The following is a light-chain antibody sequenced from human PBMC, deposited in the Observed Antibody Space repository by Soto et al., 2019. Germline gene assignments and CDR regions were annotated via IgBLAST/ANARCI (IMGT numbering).Light chain of an antibody. CDR3: QQYHNWPPWT. J-gene: IGKJ1*01. CDR1: ESVLSN. Sequence: IVMTQSPVTLSVSPGERATLSCRASESVLSNLAWYRWRPGQAPRLLIYGAFTRATGIPARFSGSGSGTEFTLTISSLQSEDVAVYYCQQYHNWPPWTFGQGTKVEIK. V-gene: IGKV3-15*01. CDR2: GAF.